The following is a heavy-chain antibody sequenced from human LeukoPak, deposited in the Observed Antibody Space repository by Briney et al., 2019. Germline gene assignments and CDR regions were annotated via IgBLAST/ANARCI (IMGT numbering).Heavy chain of an antibody. CDR3: AGGLGITFGGVIALNWFDP. Sequence: SETLSLTCAVSGYSISSGYYWGWIRQPPGKGLEWIGSIYYSGSTYYNPSLKSRVTISVDTSKNQFSLKLSSVTAADTAVYYCAGGLGITFGGVIALNWFDPWGQGTLVTVSS. V-gene: IGHV4-38-2*01. D-gene: IGHD3-16*02. CDR2: IYYSGST. CDR1: GYSISSGYY. J-gene: IGHJ5*02.